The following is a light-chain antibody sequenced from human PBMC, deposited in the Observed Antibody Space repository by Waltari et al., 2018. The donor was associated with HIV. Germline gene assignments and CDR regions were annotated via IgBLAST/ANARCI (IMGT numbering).Light chain of an antibody. CDR2: QDS. CDR1: KLGNRV. V-gene: IGLV3-1*01. Sequence: DLSQPASVSVSPGQTATVTCAGDKLGNRVVCWYRQKSGQSPELIIYQDSRRPSGISDRFSGSTSGNKATLTIRGTQSIDEGDYYCQAWDSNTFVFGSGTRVTVL. CDR3: QAWDSNTFV. J-gene: IGLJ1*01.